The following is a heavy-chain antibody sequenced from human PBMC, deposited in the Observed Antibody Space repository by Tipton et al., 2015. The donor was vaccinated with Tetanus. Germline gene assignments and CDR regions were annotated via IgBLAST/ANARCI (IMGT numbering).Heavy chain of an antibody. V-gene: IGHV4-59*01. CDR1: GGSISSFY. CDR2: IHPSGIT. D-gene: IGHD3-22*01. Sequence: TLSLTCTVSGGSISSFYWYWIRQPPGQGLEWIGEIHPSGITNYNPSLINRVTISVDTSKNQFSLKLRSVTAADTAVYYCARGAARYYYDLSLPTWGQGTLVTVSS. CDR3: ARGAARYYYDLSLPT. J-gene: IGHJ5*02.